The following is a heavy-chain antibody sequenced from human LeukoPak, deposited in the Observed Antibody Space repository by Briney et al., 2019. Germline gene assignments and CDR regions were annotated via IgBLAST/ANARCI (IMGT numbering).Heavy chain of an antibody. J-gene: IGHJ4*02. V-gene: IGHV3-48*01. CDR3: ARDQEYDFWSGYPDY. D-gene: IGHD3-3*01. Sequence: GGSLRLSCAASGFTFSSYSMNWVRRAPGKGLEWVSYISSSSSTIYYADSVKGRFTISRDNAKNSLYLQMNSLRAEDTAVYYCARDQEYDFWSGYPDYWGQGTLVTVSS. CDR2: ISSSSSTI. CDR1: GFTFSSYS.